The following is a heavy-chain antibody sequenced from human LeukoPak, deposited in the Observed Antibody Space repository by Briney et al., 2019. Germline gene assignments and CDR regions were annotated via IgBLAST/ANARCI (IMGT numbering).Heavy chain of an antibody. Sequence: SETLSLTCTVSGGSISSGSYYWSWIRQPAGKGLEWIGRIYTSGSTYYNPSLKSRVTISVDTSKNQFSLKLTSVTAADTAVYYCATERYCSGDSCYSGNTFDYWGQGTLVTVSS. V-gene: IGHV4-61*02. J-gene: IGHJ4*02. D-gene: IGHD2-15*01. CDR2: IYTSGST. CDR3: ATERYCSGDSCYSGNTFDY. CDR1: GGSISSGSYY.